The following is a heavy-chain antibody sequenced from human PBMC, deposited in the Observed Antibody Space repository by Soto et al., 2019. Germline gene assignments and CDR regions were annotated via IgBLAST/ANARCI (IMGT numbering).Heavy chain of an antibody. CDR3: ARERDIVVVVVFDY. CDR2: ISYDGSNK. D-gene: IGHD2-15*01. J-gene: IGHJ4*02. V-gene: IGHV3-30-3*01. CDR1: GFTVSSDY. Sequence: GGSLRLSCAASGFTVSSDYMSWVRQAPGKGLEWVAVISYDGSNKYYADSVKGRFTISRDNSKNMLYLQMNSLRAEDTAVYYCARERDIVVVVVFDYWGQGTLVTVSS.